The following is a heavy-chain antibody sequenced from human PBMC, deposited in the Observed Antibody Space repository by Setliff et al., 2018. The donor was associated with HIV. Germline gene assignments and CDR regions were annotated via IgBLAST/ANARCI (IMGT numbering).Heavy chain of an antibody. CDR3: AKGRTDYVGWFAP. CDR2: MNTDGSST. Sequence: GGSLRLSCAASGFTFSSYWMHWVRQAPGKGLVWIFGMNTDGSSTRYADSVKGRFTISRDNAKNMLYLQMNGLRAEDTALYYCAKGRTDYVGWFAPWGQGTLVTVSS. V-gene: IGHV3-74*01. J-gene: IGHJ5*02. CDR1: GFTFSSYW. D-gene: IGHD3-16*01.